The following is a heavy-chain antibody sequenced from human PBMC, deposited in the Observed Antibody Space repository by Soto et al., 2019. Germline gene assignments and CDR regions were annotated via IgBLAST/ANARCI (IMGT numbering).Heavy chain of an antibody. CDR2: ISPDGDSR. CDR3: ARGQTWAHFDY. J-gene: IGHJ4*02. D-gene: IGHD1-26*01. V-gene: IGHV3-64*01. CDR1: GFTISNYA. Sequence: PGGSLRLSCVASGFTISNYAMHWVRQAPGKGLEYVSGISPDGDSRYYANSVRGRFTISTDNSKSTLYLQMGSLRAEDLAVYYCARGQTWAHFDYWGKGTLVTVSS.